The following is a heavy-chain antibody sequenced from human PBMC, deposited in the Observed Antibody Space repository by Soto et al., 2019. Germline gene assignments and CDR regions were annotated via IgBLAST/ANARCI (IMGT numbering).Heavy chain of an antibody. CDR2: IIPIFDTA. J-gene: IGHJ6*02. D-gene: IGHD2-2*01. Sequence: QVHLVQSGAEVKKPGSSVKVSCKASGGTFSNYAISWVRQAPGQGLEWMGGIIPIFDTANYAQKFQGRVTITADESTSTAYMELSSLRSEDTAVYYCARHDCISSSCYYYYYYGMDVWGPGTTVTVSS. CDR1: GGTFSNYA. V-gene: IGHV1-69*12. CDR3: ARHDCISSSCYYYYYYGMDV.